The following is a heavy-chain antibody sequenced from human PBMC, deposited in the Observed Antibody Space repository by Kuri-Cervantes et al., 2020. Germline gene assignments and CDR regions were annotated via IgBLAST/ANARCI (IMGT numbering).Heavy chain of an antibody. CDR2: VYSSGTT. J-gene: IGHJ5*02. CDR1: GGSISTYY. CDR3: ASREYSSGWYANWFDT. Sequence: SETLSLTCSVSGGSISTYYWTWIRQPLGKGLEWIGSVYSSGTTTYNPSLKSRVTISIDTYKNQFSLQLSSVTAADTAVYYCASREYSSGWYANWFDTWGQGTMVTVSS. D-gene: IGHD6-19*01. V-gene: IGHV4-59*12.